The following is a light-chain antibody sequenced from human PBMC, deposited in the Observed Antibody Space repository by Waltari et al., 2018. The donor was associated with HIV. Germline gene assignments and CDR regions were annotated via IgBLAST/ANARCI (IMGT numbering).Light chain of an antibody. Sequence: IRMTQSPSSFSASTGDRVPITCRASQGISSYLAWYQQKPGKAPKLLIYAASTLQSGVPSRFSGSGSGTDFTLTISCLQSEDFATYYCQQYYSYPRTFGQGTKVEIK. CDR3: QQYYSYPRT. CDR1: QGISSY. CDR2: AAS. J-gene: IGKJ1*01. V-gene: IGKV1-8*01.